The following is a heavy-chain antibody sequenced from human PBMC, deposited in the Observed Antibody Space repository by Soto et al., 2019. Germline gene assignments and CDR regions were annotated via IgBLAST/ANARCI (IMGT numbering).Heavy chain of an antibody. CDR1: GFXLNSYW. Sequence: PGGSLXLSCAASGFXLNSYWIGWVRQMPGKGLEWMGIIYPGDSDTRYSPSFQGQVTISADKSISTAYLQWSSLKASDTAMYYCSRRVTTVTTVLIAAFDIWGQGTMVTGSS. CDR3: SRRVTTVTTVLIAAFDI. V-gene: IGHV5-51*01. J-gene: IGHJ3*02. D-gene: IGHD4-17*01. CDR2: IYPGDSDT.